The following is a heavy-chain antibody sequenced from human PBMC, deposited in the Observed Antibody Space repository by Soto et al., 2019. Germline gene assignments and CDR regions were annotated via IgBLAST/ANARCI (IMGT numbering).Heavy chain of an antibody. CDR2: IYYSGNT. J-gene: IGHJ4*02. CDR3: GRGEVDRYNWNYGIDY. V-gene: IGHV4-59*01. CDR1: GGSISSYY. Sequence: LSLTCTVSGGSISSYYWSWIRQPPGKGLEWIGYIYYSGNTNYNPSLKSRVTISVDTSKNQFSLKLSSVTAADTAVYYCGRGEVDRYNWNYGIDYWGQGTLVTVSS. D-gene: IGHD1-7*01.